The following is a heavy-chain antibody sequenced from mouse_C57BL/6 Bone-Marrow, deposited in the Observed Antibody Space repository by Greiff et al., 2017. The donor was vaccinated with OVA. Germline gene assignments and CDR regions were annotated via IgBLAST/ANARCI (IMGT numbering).Heavy chain of an antibody. Sequence: VKLVESGAELARPGASVKLSCKASGYTFTSYGISWVKQRTGQGLEWIGEIYPRSGNTYYNEKFKGKATLTADKSSSTAYMELRSLTSEDSAVYFCATLDYYGSSYGYFDVWGTGTTVTVSS. D-gene: IGHD1-1*01. CDR3: ATLDYYGSSYGYFDV. CDR2: IYPRSGNT. J-gene: IGHJ1*03. V-gene: IGHV1-81*01. CDR1: GYTFTSYG.